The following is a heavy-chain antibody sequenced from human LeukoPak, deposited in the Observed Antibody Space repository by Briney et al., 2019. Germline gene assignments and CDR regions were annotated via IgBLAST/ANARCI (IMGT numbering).Heavy chain of an antibody. J-gene: IGHJ6*03. Sequence: GGSLRLSCAASGFTFSSYWMHWVRQAPGKGLVWVSRINSDGSSTSYADSVKGRFTISRDNAKNTLYLQMNSLRAEDTAVYYCARGDGSGSYPFYCMDVWGKGTTVTISS. V-gene: IGHV3-74*01. CDR1: GFTFSSYW. CDR2: INSDGSST. CDR3: ARGDGSGSYPFYCMDV. D-gene: IGHD3-10*01.